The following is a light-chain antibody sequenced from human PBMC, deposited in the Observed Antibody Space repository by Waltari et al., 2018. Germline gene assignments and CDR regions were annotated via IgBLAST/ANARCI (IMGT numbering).Light chain of an antibody. Sequence: QSALTQPTSVSGSPGQSITISCTGTSTDIGSYKLVSWYQHHSGEAPNLIIYEDTQRPSGVSNRFSGSKSGSTASLTISGLEAEDEADYYCCSFSGRPWVFGGGTRLTVL. CDR2: EDT. CDR3: CSFSGRPWV. V-gene: IGLV2-23*01. CDR1: STDIGSYKL. J-gene: IGLJ3*02.